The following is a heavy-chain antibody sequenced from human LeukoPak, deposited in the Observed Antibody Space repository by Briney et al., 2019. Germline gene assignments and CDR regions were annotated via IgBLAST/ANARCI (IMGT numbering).Heavy chain of an antibody. CDR3: ARDIRITMVRDQNY. CDR2: INTNTGNP. D-gene: IGHD3-10*01. Sequence: GASVKVSCKASGYTFTSYAMNWVRQAPGQGLEWMGWINTNTGNPTYAQGFTGRFVFSLDTSVSTAYLQISSLKAEDTAAYYCARDIRITMVRDQNYWGQGTLVTVSS. V-gene: IGHV7-4-1*02. J-gene: IGHJ4*02. CDR1: GYTFTSYA.